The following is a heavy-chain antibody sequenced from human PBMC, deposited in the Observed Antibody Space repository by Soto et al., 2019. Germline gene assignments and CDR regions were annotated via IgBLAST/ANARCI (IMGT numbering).Heavy chain of an antibody. J-gene: IGHJ4*02. V-gene: IGHV3-23*01. CDR2: ISGSGGTT. Sequence: GGSLRLSCAASGFTFSSYAMSWVRQAPGKGLEWVSIISGSGGTTYYADSVKGRFTISRDNSKNTLYLQMNSLRAEDTAVYYCAKGPVGSDYDYLWGSYRYLDYWGQGTLVTVSS. CDR1: GFTFSSYA. D-gene: IGHD3-16*02. CDR3: AKGPVGSDYDYLWGSYRYLDY.